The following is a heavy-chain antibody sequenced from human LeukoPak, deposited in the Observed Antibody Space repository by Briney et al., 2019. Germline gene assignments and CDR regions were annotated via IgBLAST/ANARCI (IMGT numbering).Heavy chain of an antibody. CDR1: GGSMSSSSHY. D-gene: IGHD2-21*02. Sequence: SETLSLTCTVSGGSMSSSSHYWGWIRQSPGKGLEWIGSIYYSGSTYYNPSLKSRVLISVDTSKNQLSLELRSVTAADTAIYYCARNMTALSRLDVFDIWGPGTMVTVSS. CDR3: ARNMTALSRLDVFDI. V-gene: IGHV4-39*01. J-gene: IGHJ3*02. CDR2: IYYSGST.